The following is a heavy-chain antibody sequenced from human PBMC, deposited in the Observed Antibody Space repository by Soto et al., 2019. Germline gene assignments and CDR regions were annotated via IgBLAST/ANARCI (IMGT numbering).Heavy chain of an antibody. Sequence: PSETLSLTCTVSGGSISSSSYYWGWIRQPPGKGLEWIGSIYYSGSTYYNPSLKSRVTISVDTSKNQFSLKPSSVTAADTAVYYCARHSIVDIVATINHWYFDLWGRGTLVTVSS. V-gene: IGHV4-39*01. CDR1: GGSISSSSYY. D-gene: IGHD5-12*01. CDR2: IYYSGST. J-gene: IGHJ2*01. CDR3: ARHSIVDIVATINHWYFDL.